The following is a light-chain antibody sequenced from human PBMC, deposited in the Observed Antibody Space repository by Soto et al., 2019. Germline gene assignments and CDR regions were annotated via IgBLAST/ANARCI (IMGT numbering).Light chain of an antibody. CDR2: AIS. Sequence: DIQLTQSPSSLSASVGDRVTITCQTSQSINTHLYWYQQKPGKPPKLLIHAISSLQSGVPSRFSGSGSGTDFSLTISSLQPDDFATYYCQQYNSYSVTFGQGTKVDIK. V-gene: IGKV1-16*01. CDR3: QQYNSYSVT. J-gene: IGKJ1*01. CDR1: QSINTH.